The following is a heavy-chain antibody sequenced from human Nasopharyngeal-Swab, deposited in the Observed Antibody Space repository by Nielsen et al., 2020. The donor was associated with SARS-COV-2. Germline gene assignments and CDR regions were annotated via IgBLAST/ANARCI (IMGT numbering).Heavy chain of an antibody. CDR3: AREVPYSGHDDAFDI. Sequence: WSRQRPGQGLEWISYISTTTATIYYADSVKGRFTISRDNAKNSLYLQMNSLRAEDTAVYYCAREVPYSGHDDAFDIWGQGTMVTVSS. V-gene: IGHV3-48*03. CDR2: ISTTTATI. J-gene: IGHJ3*02. D-gene: IGHD5-12*01.